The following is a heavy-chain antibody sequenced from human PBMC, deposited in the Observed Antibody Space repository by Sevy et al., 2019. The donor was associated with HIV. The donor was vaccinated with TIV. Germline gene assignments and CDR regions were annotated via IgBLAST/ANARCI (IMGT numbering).Heavy chain of an antibody. V-gene: IGHV1-24*01. CDR1: GYTLTEFS. J-gene: IGHJ4*02. D-gene: IGHD3-22*01. CDR2: FDPEDGKT. CDR3: ARTKDYYDSSGCPLDY. Sequence: ASVKVSCKVSGYTLTEFSMHWVRQAPGKGLEWMGSFDPEDGKTVYAQKFQGRVTMTEDTSTDTSYMELSSLRSEDTAVYYCARTKDYYDSSGCPLDYWGQGTLVTVSS.